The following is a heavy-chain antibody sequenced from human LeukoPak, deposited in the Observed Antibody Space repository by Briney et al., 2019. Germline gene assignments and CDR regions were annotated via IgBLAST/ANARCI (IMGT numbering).Heavy chain of an antibody. J-gene: IGHJ6*02. CDR2: IYHSGSVST. CDR3: AGDYSSGWPTYYYYGMDV. V-gene: IGHV4-30-2*01. CDR1: GGSISSGGHS. Sequence: PSETLSLTCTVSGGSISSGGHSWSWIRQPPGKGLEWIGYIYHSGSVSTYYNPSLKSRVTISKDKSRNQFSLKLNSVTAADTAVYYCAGDYSSGWPTYYYYGMDVWGQGTTVTVSS. D-gene: IGHD6-19*01.